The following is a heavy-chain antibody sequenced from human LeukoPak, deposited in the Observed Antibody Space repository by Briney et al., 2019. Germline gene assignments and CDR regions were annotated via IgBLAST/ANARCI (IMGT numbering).Heavy chain of an antibody. V-gene: IGHV3-7*04. CDR3: ARGDASSGDH. CDR2: IHPEGNEK. Sequence: AGGSLRLSCAVSGFSFTNFWMSWVRQAPGRGLEWVANIHPEGNEKYHVESVKGRFTISRDNTKNLLFLQMNGLRVEDTAVYYCARGDASSGDHWGQGTLVTVSS. CDR1: GFSFTNFW. J-gene: IGHJ4*02.